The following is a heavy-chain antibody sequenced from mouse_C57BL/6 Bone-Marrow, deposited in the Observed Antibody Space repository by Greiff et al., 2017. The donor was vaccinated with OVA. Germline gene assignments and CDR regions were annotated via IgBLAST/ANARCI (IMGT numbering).Heavy chain of an antibody. CDR1: GYTFTSYW. Sequence: EVQLQQSGTVLARPGASVKMSCKPSGYTFTSYWMHWVKQRPGQGLEWIGAIYPGNSDTSYNQKFKGKAKLTAVTSASTAYMELSSLTNEDSAVYYCTRKYYGPYYFDYWGQGTTLTVSS. J-gene: IGHJ2*01. D-gene: IGHD1-1*01. V-gene: IGHV1-5*01. CDR3: TRKYYGPYYFDY. CDR2: IYPGNSDT.